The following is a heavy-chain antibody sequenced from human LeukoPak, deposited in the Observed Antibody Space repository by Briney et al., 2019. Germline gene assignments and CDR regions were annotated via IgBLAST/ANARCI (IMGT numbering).Heavy chain of an antibody. CDR3: ARNQGHSDYGLDY. CDR2: MNPNSTNT. CDR1: GYTFTSDD. J-gene: IGHJ4*02. D-gene: IGHD4-17*01. Sequence: ASVKVSCKASGYTFTSDDINWVRQATGQGLEWMGSMNPNSTNTAYAKRFQGRVTITRNTSINTAYMELSSLTSEDTAVYYCARNQGHSDYGLDYWGQGTLVTVSS. V-gene: IGHV1-8*01.